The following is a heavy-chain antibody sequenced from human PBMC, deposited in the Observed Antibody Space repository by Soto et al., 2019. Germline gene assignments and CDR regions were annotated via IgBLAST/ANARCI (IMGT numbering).Heavy chain of an antibody. CDR1: GFPFTSFF. J-gene: IGHJ4*02. CDR2: INPSRGSA. CDR3: VIAPNFFDT. V-gene: IGHV1-46*01. Sequence: HVQLVQSGAEVKRPGASVKVSCKASGFPFTSFFIHWVRQAPGQGLEWMGVINPSRGSANYAQKFQARLTLTRDTSSSTVYMDLSSLKAEDTALYYCVIAPNFFDTWGQGTLVTVSS.